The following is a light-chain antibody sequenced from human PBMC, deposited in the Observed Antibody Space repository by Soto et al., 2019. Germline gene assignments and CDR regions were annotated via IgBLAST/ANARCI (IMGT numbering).Light chain of an antibody. CDR1: QNINYY. CDR2: DAS. Sequence: DIQVTQARSTLSASVGDRVTITCRASQNINYYLAWYQHKPGKAPNLLIYDASTLQSGVPSRFSGSGSGTEFTLTISNLQPDDFATYYCQEYNTYFHTFGQGTRLEIK. CDR3: QEYNTYFHT. J-gene: IGKJ5*01. V-gene: IGKV1-5*03.